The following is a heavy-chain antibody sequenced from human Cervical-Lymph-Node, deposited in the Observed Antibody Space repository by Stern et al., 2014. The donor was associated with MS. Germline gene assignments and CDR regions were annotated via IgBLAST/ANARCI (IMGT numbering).Heavy chain of an antibody. CDR3: ARESIAAAGKIDY. V-gene: IGHV1-46*01. CDR2: INPSGGST. CDR1: GYTFTSSY. J-gene: IGHJ4*02. D-gene: IGHD6-13*01. Sequence: VQLVESGAELNKPGAPVKVSSQASGYTFTSSYMHWVRQAPGQGLEWLAIINPSGGSTSYAQKFQGRVTMTRDTSTSTVYMELSSLRSEDTAVYYCARESIAAAGKIDYWGQGTLVTVSS.